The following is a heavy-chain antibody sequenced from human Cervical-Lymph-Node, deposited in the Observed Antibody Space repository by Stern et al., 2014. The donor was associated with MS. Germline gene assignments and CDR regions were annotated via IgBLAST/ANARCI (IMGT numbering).Heavy chain of an antibody. D-gene: IGHD6-19*01. Sequence: QVQLVESGGGVVQPGRSLRLSCAASGFTFSRYAMHWVRQAPGKGLEWVALISKDGTNKQYADSVKGRFTLSRDNSKNTLYLQMNSLRPEDTSLYYCARVHPAIAVAGGYFDYGGQGTLVTVSS. CDR3: ARVHPAIAVAGGYFDY. CDR2: ISKDGTNK. J-gene: IGHJ4*02. V-gene: IGHV3-30*01. CDR1: GFTFSRYA.